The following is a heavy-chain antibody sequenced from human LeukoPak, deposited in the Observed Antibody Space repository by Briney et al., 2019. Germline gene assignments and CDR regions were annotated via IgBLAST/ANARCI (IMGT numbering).Heavy chain of an antibody. D-gene: IGHD4-23*01. V-gene: IGHV4-59*08. J-gene: IGHJ1*01. Sequence: SETLSLTCTVSGGSISSYYRSWIRQPPGKGLEWIGYIYYSGSTNYNPSLKSRVTISVDTSKNQFSLKLSSVTAADTAVYYCASKEGGNPEYFQHWGQGTLVTVSS. CDR1: GGSISSYY. CDR2: IYYSGST. CDR3: ASKEGGNPEYFQH.